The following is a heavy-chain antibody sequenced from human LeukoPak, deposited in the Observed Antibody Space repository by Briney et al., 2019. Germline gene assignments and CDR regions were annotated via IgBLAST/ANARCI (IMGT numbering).Heavy chain of an antibody. CDR2: IWYDGSNK. CDR1: GFTFSSYG. D-gene: IGHD4-11*01. CDR3: ARGDYKNWFDP. J-gene: IGHJ5*02. Sequence: PGGSLRLSCAASGFTFSSYGMHWVRQAPGKGLEWVAVIWYDGSNKYYADSVKGRFTISRDNSKNTLYLQMNSLRAGDTAVYYCARGDYKNWFDPWGQGTLVTVSS. V-gene: IGHV3-33*01.